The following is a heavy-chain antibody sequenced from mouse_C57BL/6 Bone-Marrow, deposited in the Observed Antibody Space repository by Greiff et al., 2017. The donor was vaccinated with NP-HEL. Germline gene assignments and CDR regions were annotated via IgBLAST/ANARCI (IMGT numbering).Heavy chain of an antibody. Sequence: EVMLVESGGDLVKPGGSLKLSCAASGFTFSSYGMSWVRQTPDKRLEWVATISSGGSYTYYPDSVKGRFTISRDNAKNTLYLQMSRLKCEDTAVYSCARHLCYSNYSWFGYWGQGTLVTV. CDR2: ISSGGSYT. V-gene: IGHV5-6*01. CDR1: GFTFSSYG. J-gene: IGHJ3*01. CDR3: ARHLCYSNYSWFGY. D-gene: IGHD2-5*01.